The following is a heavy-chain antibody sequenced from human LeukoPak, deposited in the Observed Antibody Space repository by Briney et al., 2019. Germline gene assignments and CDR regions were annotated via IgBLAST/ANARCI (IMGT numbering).Heavy chain of an antibody. Sequence: RTSETLSLTCTVSGGSISSYYWSWIRQPPGKGLEYIGYIYYSGSTNYNPSLKSRVTISVDTSKNQFSLKLSSVTAADTAVYYCVRVVGDSSSWGPRWFDPWGQGTLVTVSS. D-gene: IGHD6-13*01. CDR2: IYYSGST. J-gene: IGHJ5*02. V-gene: IGHV4-59*01. CDR1: GGSISSYY. CDR3: VRVVGDSSSWGPRWFDP.